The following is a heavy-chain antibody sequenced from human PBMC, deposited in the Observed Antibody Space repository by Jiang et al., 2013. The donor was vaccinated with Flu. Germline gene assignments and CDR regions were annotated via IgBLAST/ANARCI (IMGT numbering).Heavy chain of an antibody. D-gene: IGHD1-1*01. CDR3: ARGDHQLIKALDI. V-gene: IGHV4-59*01. Sequence: LLKPSETLSLNCAVSGDSISTYYWSWIRQPPGKRLEWIGFVDYRGNTNYNPSLKSRATILVDTSKNHFSLKLSSVTAADTAVYYCARGDHQLIKALDIWGQGTMVTVSS. J-gene: IGHJ3*02. CDR2: VDYRGNT. CDR1: GDSISTYY.